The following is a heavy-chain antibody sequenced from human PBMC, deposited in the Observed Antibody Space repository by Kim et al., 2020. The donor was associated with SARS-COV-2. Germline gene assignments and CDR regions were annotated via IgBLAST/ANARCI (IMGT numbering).Heavy chain of an antibody. V-gene: IGHV3-66*01. CDR1: GFTVSSNY. CDR2: IYSGGST. CDR3: ARDSRGADVWGSYRPQDY. J-gene: IGHJ4*02. Sequence: GGSLRLSCAASGFTVSSNYMSWVRQAPGKGLEWVSVIYSGGSTYYADSVKGRFTISRDNSKNTLYLQMNSLRAEDTAVYYCARDSRGADVWGSYRPQDYWGQGTLVTVSS. D-gene: IGHD3-16*02.